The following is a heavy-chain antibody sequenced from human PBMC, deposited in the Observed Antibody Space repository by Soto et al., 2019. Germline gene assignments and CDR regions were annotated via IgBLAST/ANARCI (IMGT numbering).Heavy chain of an antibody. Sequence: ASVKVSCKASGYTFTGYYMHWVRQAPGQGPEWMGWINPNSGGTNYAQKFQGRVTMTRDTSISTAYMELSRLRSDDTAVYYCAREASGNQYYFDYWGQGTLVTSPQ. CDR2: INPNSGGT. CDR1: GYTFTGYY. D-gene: IGHD2-2*01. J-gene: IGHJ4*02. V-gene: IGHV1-2*02. CDR3: AREASGNQYYFDY.